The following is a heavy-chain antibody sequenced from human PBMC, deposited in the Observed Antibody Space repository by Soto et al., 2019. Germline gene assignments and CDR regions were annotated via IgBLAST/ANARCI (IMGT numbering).Heavy chain of an antibody. Sequence: QVQLVESGGGVVQPGRSLRLSCAASGFTFSSYGMHWVRQAPGKGLEWVAVISYDGSNKYYADSVKGRFTISRDNSKNTLYLQMNSLRAEDTAVYYCPKDPNNWNYVTPTGSFDYWGQGTLVTVSS. CDR3: PKDPNNWNYVTPTGSFDY. CDR1: GFTFSSYG. CDR2: ISYDGSNK. D-gene: IGHD1-7*01. J-gene: IGHJ4*02. V-gene: IGHV3-30*18.